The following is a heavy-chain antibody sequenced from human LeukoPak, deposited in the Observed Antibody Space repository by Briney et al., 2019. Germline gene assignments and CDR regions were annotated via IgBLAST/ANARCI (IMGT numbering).Heavy chain of an antibody. CDR1: GSSLTELS. D-gene: IGHD5-18*01. V-gene: IGHV1-24*01. CDR3: AAGRPYSLLDY. J-gene: IGHJ4*02. Sequence: GASVTVSYTVSGSSLTELSLYWVRQAPGKGREWMGGFDVIDAKTFYAQKFQGRVTMTEDSSTDTAYVELSSLRSDDTAFYYCAAGRPYSLLDYWGQGTLLTVSP. CDR2: FDVIDAKT.